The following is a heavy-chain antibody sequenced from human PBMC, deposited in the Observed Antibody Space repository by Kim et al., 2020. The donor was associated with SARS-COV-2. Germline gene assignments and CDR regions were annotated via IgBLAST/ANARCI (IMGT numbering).Heavy chain of an antibody. CDR1: GGSFSGYY. CDR2: INHSGST. Sequence: SETLSLTCAVYGGSFSGYYWSWIRQPPGKGLEWIGEINHSGSTNYNPSLKSRVTISVDTSKNQFSLKLSSVTAADTAVYYCARGIVPPGDYGDYGGDYYYYGMDVWGQGTTVTVSS. CDR3: ARGIVPPGDYGDYGGDYYYYGMDV. D-gene: IGHD4-17*01. V-gene: IGHV4-34*01. J-gene: IGHJ6*02.